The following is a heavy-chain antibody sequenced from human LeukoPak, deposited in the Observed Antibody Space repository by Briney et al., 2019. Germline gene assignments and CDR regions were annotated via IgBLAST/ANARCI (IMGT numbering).Heavy chain of an antibody. CDR3: AKDAVAPGSSGDYFDY. D-gene: IGHD3-10*01. Sequence: GGSLRLSCAASGFTVSSNYMSWVRQAPGKGLEWVSVIYSGGSTYYADSVKGRFTISRDNSKNTLSLQMNSLRAEDTAVYYCAKDAVAPGSSGDYFDYWGQGTLVTVSS. J-gene: IGHJ4*02. CDR1: GFTVSSNY. V-gene: IGHV3-66*01. CDR2: IYSGGST.